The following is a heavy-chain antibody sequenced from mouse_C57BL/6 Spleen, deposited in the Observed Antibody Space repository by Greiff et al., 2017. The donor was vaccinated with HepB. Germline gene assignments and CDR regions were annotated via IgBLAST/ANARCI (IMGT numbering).Heavy chain of an antibody. J-gene: IGHJ2*01. CDR1: GYAFTNYL. D-gene: IGHD4-1*01. CDR3: ARELTGTENY. Sequence: VQLQQSGAELVRPGTSVKVSCKASGYAFTNYLIEWVKQRPGQGLEWIGVINPGSGGTNYNEKFKGKATLTADKSSSTAYMQLSSLTSEDSAVYFCARELTGTENYWGQGTTRTVSS. CDR2: INPGSGGT. V-gene: IGHV1-54*01.